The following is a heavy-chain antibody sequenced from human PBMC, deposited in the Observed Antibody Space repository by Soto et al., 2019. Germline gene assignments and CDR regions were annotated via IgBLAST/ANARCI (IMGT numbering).Heavy chain of an antibody. CDR2: IWYDGSNK. CDR3: AKCSAGYCYSATDY. J-gene: IGHJ4*02. CDR1: GFTFSSYG. V-gene: IGHV3-33*06. D-gene: IGHD2-15*01. Sequence: PGGSLRLSCAASGFTFSSYGMHWVRQAPGKGLEWVAVIWYDGSNKYYADSVKGRFTISRDNSKNTPYLQMNSLRAEDTAVYYCAKCSAGYCYSATDYWGQGILVTVSS.